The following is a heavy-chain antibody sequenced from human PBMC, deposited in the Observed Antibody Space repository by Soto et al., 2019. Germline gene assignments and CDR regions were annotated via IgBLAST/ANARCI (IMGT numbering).Heavy chain of an antibody. CDR2: IFSNDDK. Sequence: QVTLKESGPVLVKPTEPLTLTCTVSGLSLSNARVGVSWIRQPPGKALEWLAHIFSNDDKSYSTSLKTRLTLSNDTSKSQVVSTMTNTNPVDAATYNCARRVREIVIPNAWDDPCGQGTLVTVSS. CDR3: ARRVREIVIPNAWDDP. D-gene: IGHD2-15*01. CDR1: GLSLSNARVG. J-gene: IGHJ5*02. V-gene: IGHV2-26*01.